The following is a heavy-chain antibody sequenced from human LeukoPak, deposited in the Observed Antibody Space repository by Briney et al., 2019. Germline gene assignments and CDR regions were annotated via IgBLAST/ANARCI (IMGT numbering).Heavy chain of an antibody. CDR2: IYYSGST. Sequence: TSETLSLTCTVSGGSISTYYWSWIRQPPGKGLEWIGYIYYSGSTNYNPSLKSRVTISVDTSKNQLSLKLSSVTAANTAVYYCARGRSSSWPPWFGYWGQGTLVTVSS. CDR3: ARGRSSSWPPWFGY. V-gene: IGHV4-59*01. J-gene: IGHJ4*02. CDR1: GGSISTYY. D-gene: IGHD6-13*01.